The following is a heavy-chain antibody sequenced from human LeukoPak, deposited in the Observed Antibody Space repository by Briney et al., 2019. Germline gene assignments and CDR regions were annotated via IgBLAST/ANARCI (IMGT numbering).Heavy chain of an antibody. D-gene: IGHD3-22*01. CDR3: ARGGGLYDSSAYDY. Sequence: GRSLRLSCAASGFTFSNYAMHWVRQAPGRGLEWVAIIAYDGSDKHYADSVKGRFTISRDNSKNTLYLQMNSLRAEDTAVYYGARGGGLYDSSAYDYWGQGTLVTVSS. J-gene: IGHJ4*02. CDR2: IAYDGSDK. V-gene: IGHV3-30*01. CDR1: GFTFSNYA.